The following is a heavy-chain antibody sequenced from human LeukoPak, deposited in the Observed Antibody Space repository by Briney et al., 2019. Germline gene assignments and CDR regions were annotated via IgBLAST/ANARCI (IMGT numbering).Heavy chain of an antibody. J-gene: IGHJ4*02. Sequence: GGSLRLSCAVSGFTVSSSYMSWVRQAPGKGLEWVSFIYSGGNTYYTDSVKGRFTISRDNSKNTLYLQMNSLRAEDTAVYYCTRGRHTSSWYYFDYWGQGTLVTVSS. D-gene: IGHD6-13*01. CDR3: TRGRHTSSWYYFDY. CDR2: IYSGGNT. V-gene: IGHV3-66*01. CDR1: GFTVSSSY.